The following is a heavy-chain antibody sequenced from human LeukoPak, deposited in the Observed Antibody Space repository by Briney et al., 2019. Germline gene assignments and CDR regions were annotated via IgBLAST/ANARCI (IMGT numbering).Heavy chain of an antibody. J-gene: IGHJ4*02. Sequence: PSETLSLTCTVSGGSISSYYWSWIRQPAGKGLEWIGRIYTSGSTNYNPSLKSRVTMSVDTSKNQFSLKLSSVTAADTAVYYRARELYAIRGGYYFDYWGQGTLVTVSS. CDR2: IYTSGST. CDR1: GGSISSYY. CDR3: ARELYAIRGGYYFDY. V-gene: IGHV4-4*07. D-gene: IGHD2-8*01.